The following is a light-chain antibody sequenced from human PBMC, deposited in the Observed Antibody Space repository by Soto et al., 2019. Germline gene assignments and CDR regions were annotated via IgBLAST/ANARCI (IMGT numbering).Light chain of an antibody. CDR1: SSNIGSNT. CDR2: TNN. V-gene: IGLV1-44*01. Sequence: QSVLTQPPSASGTRGQRVTISCSGGSSNIGSNTVNWYQQLPGTAPKLLIYTNNQRPSGVPDRFSGSKSGTSASLAISGVQSEDEADYYCATWDDSLNGWVFGTGTKVTV. J-gene: IGLJ1*01. CDR3: ATWDDSLNGWV.